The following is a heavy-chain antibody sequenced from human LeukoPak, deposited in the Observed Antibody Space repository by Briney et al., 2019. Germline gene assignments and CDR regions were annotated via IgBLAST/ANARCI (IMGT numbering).Heavy chain of an antibody. Sequence: GASVKVSCKASGYTFTGYYMHWVRQAPGQGLEWMGWINPNSGGTNYAQKFQGRVTMTRDTSIGTAYMELSRLRSDDTAVYYCARVKLISGSWFDPWGQGTLVTVSS. V-gene: IGHV1-2*02. CDR1: GYTFTGYY. CDR3: ARVKLISGSWFDP. CDR2: INPNSGGT. D-gene: IGHD3-3*02. J-gene: IGHJ5*02.